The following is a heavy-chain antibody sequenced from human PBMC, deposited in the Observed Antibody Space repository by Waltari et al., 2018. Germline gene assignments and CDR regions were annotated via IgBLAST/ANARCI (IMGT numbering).Heavy chain of an antibody. CDR3: ARGAYCGGDCYFNAFDI. CDR1: GYTFTSYA. D-gene: IGHD2-21*01. J-gene: IGHJ3*02. V-gene: IGHV1-3*03. Sequence: QVQLVQSGAEVKKPGASVKVSCKASGYTFTSYAMHWVRQAPGQRLEWMGWINAGNGNTKYSQEFQGRVTITRDTSASTAYMELSSLRSEDMAVYYCARGAYCGGDCYFNAFDIWGQGTMVTVSS. CDR2: INAGNGNT.